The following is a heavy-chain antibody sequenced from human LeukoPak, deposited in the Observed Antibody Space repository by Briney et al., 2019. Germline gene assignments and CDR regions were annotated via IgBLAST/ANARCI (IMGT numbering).Heavy chain of an antibody. V-gene: IGHV3-49*04. CDR3: TRDQTPYY. Sequence: GESLRLSCAASGFTFGDYAMTWVRQAPGKGLEWVGFIRSKVYGGTPEYAASVKGRFTISRDDSKGIAYLQMNSLKTEDTAVYYCTRDQTPYYWGQGTLVTVSS. CDR2: IRSKVYGGTP. J-gene: IGHJ4*02. CDR1: GFTFGDYA.